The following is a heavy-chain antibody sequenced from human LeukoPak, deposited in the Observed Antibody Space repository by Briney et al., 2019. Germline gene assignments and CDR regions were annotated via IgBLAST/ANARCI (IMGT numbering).Heavy chain of an antibody. CDR2: ISYDGSNK. V-gene: IGHV3-30*18. CDR3: AEDLYEAGPMRYYYYGMDV. Sequence: GGSLRLSCAASGFTFSSYGMHWVRQAPGKGLEWVAVISYDGSNKYYADSVKGRFAISRDNSKNTLYLQMNSLRAEDTAVYYCAEDLYEAGPMRYYYYGMDVWGQGTTVTVPS. CDR1: GFTFSSYG. J-gene: IGHJ6*02. D-gene: IGHD3-16*01.